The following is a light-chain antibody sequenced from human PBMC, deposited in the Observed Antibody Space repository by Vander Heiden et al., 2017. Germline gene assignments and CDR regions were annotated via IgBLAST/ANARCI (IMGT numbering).Light chain of an antibody. J-gene: IGKJ2*01. CDR2: RAS. Sequence: DIQMTQSPSTLSASVGDRVTMSCRASQSFGGWMAWYQQKPGRATKLLFYRASTLETGVPSRFSGGVSGTEFTLTISSLQPDDIAKYCCQHHHAFGPGT. V-gene: IGKV1-5*03. CDR1: QSFGGW. CDR3: QHHHA.